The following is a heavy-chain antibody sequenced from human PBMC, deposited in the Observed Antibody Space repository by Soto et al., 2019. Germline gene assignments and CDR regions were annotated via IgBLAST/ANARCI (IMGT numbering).Heavy chain of an antibody. D-gene: IGHD2-21*01. CDR3: ARGLLPHPYYFDY. J-gene: IGHJ4*02. CDR1: GVTFSSSA. CDR2: IIPIFGTA. Sequence: ASVKVSCKASGVTFSSSAISWVRQAPGQGLEWMGGIIPIFGTANYAQKFQGRVTITADESTSTAYMELSSLRSEDTAVYYCARGLLPHPYYFDYWGQGTLVTVSS. V-gene: IGHV1-69*13.